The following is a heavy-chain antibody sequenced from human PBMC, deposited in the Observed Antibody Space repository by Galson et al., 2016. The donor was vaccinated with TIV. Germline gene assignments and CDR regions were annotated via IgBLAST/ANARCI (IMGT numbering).Heavy chain of an antibody. J-gene: IGHJ4*02. CDR1: GYRFIGYY. Sequence: SVKVSCKASGYRFIGYYIHWVRQAPGRGPEWMGCINPGNGDTKYAQIFQGSVTLTWDTSVSTAYMELTSLRSEDTAVYFCAKESDWGVAEFDFWGQGTPVSVSS. CDR2: INPGNGDT. V-gene: IGHV1-2*02. CDR3: AKESDWGVAEFDF. D-gene: IGHD2-21*01.